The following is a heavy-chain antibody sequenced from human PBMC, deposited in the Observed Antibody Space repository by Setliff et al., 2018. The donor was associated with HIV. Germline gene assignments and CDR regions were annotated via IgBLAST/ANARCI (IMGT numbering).Heavy chain of an antibody. J-gene: IGHJ4*02. CDR1: GGSFSGYY. D-gene: IGHD6-6*01. CDR2: INLIGRT. CDR3: ARVFTAGRREYYFDL. Sequence: PSETLSLTCAVDGGSFSGYYWNWIRQPPGKGLEWVGEINLIGRTNYNPSLKSRVTISVDTSKNHFSLRLSSVTAADTAVYYRARVFTAGRREYYFDLWGQGTLVTVSS. V-gene: IGHV4-34*01.